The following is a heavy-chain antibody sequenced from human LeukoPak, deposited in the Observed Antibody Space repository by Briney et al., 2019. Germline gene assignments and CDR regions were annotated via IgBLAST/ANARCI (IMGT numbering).Heavy chain of an antibody. J-gene: IGHJ5*02. CDR1: GYTFTNYG. CDR3: ARGAGYCSAGSCYSWFDP. V-gene: IGHV1-69*13. Sequence: SVKVSCKASGYTFTNYGISWVRQAPGQGLEWMGGIIPIFGTANYAQKFQGRVTITADESTSTAYMELSSLTSEDTAVYYCARGAGYCSAGSCYSWFDPWGQGTLVTVSS. D-gene: IGHD2-15*01. CDR2: IIPIFGTA.